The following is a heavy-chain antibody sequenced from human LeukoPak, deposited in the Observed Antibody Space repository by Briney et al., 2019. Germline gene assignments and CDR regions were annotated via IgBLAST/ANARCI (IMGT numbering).Heavy chain of an antibody. V-gene: IGHV3-23*01. D-gene: IGHD3-9*01. CDR2: ISGSGGST. CDR1: GFTFSSYA. J-gene: IGHJ4*02. CDR3: AKGTYDILTGYYDY. Sequence: PGGSLILSCAAPGFTFSSYAISWVRQAPGKWLEWVSAISGSGGSTYYADSVKGRFTISRDNSKNTLYLQMNSLRAEDTAVYFCAKGTYDILTGYYDYWGQGTLVTVSS.